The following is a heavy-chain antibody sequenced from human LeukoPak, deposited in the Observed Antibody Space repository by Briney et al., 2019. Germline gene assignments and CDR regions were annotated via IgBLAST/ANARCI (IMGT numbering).Heavy chain of an antibody. V-gene: IGHV4-34*01. J-gene: IGHJ4*02. D-gene: IGHD3-22*01. CDR2: INHSGST. Sequence: PSETLSLTCAVYGGSFSGYYWSWIRQPPGKGLEWIGEINHSGSTNYNPSLKSRVTISLDTSKNHFSLKLNSVTAADTAVYYCARGFYYDSSGYYAPLKDWGQGTLVTVSS. CDR3: ARGFYYDSSGYYAPLKD. CDR1: GGSFSGYY.